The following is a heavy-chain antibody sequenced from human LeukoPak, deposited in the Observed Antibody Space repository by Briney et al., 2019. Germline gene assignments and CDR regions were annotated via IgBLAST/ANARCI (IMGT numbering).Heavy chain of an antibody. CDR3: ARAHCSGGSCYSSYFDY. J-gene: IGHJ4*02. V-gene: IGHV3-48*04. D-gene: IGHD2-15*01. CDR1: GFTFSSYS. Sequence: GGSLRLSCAASGFTFSSYSMNWVRQASGKGLEWVSYISSSSSTIYYADSVKGRFTISRDNAKNSLYLQMNSLRAEDTAVYYCARAHCSGGSCYSSYFDYWGQGTLVTVSS. CDR2: ISSSSSTI.